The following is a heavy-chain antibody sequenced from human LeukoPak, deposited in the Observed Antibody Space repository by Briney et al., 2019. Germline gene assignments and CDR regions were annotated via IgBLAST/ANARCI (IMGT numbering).Heavy chain of an antibody. CDR1: RYSFTRYW. V-gene: IGHV5-10-1*01. J-gene: IGHJ4*02. D-gene: IGHD2-2*01. CDR2: LDASDCYT. CDR3: ARPSGVGPAAQYYFDY. Sequence: PGESLQISCHGSRYSFTRYWISWVRQMPGKGRGWMGRLDASDCYTNYSASFQGHVTISADKSISTAYLQRSSLKASDTAMYYCARPSGVGPAAQYYFDYWGQGTLVTVAS.